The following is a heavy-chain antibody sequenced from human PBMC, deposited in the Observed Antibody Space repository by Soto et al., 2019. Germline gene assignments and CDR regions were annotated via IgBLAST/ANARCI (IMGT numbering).Heavy chain of an antibody. Sequence: SETLSLTCTVSGGSISSYYWSWIRQPPGKGLEWIGYIYYSGSTKYNPSLESRVTISLDTSENQFSLKVFSVTAADTALYYCASVKNWNDFDYWGQGTLVTVSS. J-gene: IGHJ4*02. CDR1: GGSISSYY. CDR2: IYYSGST. CDR3: ASVKNWNDFDY. D-gene: IGHD1-1*01. V-gene: IGHV4-59*01.